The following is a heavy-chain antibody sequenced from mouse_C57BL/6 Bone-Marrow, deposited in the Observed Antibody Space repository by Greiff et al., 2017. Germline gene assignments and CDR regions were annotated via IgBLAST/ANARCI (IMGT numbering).Heavy chain of an antibody. Sequence: QVQLQQPGAELVKPGASVKLSCKASGYTFTSYWMHWVKQRPGQGLEWIGMIHPNSGSTNYNEKFKSKATLTVDKSSSTAYMQLSSLTSEDSAVFYCAGWLLRGWFAYWGQGALVTGSA. J-gene: IGHJ3*01. CDR2: IHPNSGST. CDR1: GYTFTSYW. V-gene: IGHV1-64*01. D-gene: IGHD2-3*01. CDR3: AGWLLRGWFAY.